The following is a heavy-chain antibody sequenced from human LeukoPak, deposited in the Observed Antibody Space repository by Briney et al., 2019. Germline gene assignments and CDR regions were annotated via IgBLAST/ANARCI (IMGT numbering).Heavy chain of an antibody. CDR3: ARFVDTAKASDY. J-gene: IGHJ4*02. V-gene: IGHV1-69*04. CDR2: IIPILGIA. D-gene: IGHD5-18*01. Sequence: GASVKVSCKASGGTFSSYAISWVRQAPGQGLEWMGRIIPILGIANYAQKFQGRVTITADKSTSTAYMELSSLRSEDTAVYYCARFVDTAKASDYWGQGTLVTVSS. CDR1: GGTFSSYA.